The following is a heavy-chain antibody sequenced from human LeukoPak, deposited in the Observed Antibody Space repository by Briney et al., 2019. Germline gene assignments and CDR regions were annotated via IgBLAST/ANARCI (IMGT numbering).Heavy chain of an antibody. CDR1: GGSIRSSSYY. Sequence: SETLSLTCTVSGGSIRSSSYYWGWIRQPPGKGLEWIGSIFYTENTYYNPSLESRVTISVDTSKNLFSLKLNSVTAADTAIYYCARQGDAATGGFVSWGQGTLVTVSS. V-gene: IGHV4-39*01. J-gene: IGHJ4*02. CDR2: IFYTENT. CDR3: ARQGDAATGGFVS. D-gene: IGHD5-18*01.